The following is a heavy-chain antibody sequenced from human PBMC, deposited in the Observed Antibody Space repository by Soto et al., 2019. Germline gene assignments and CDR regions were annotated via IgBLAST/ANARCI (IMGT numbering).Heavy chain of an antibody. Sequence: ASVKVSCKASGYTFTSYYMHWVRQAPGQGLEWMGIINPSGGSTSYAQKFQGRVTMTRDTSTSTVYMELSSLRSEDTAVYYCARVEGLGASYDAFDIWGQGTMVTVSS. J-gene: IGHJ3*02. CDR1: GYTFTSYY. CDR2: INPSGGST. V-gene: IGHV1-46*01. D-gene: IGHD1-26*01. CDR3: ARVEGLGASYDAFDI.